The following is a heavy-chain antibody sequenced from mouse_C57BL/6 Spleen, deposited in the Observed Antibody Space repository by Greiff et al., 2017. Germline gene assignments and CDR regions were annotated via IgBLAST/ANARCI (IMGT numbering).Heavy chain of an antibody. Sequence: QVQLQQPGAELVKPGASVKLSCKASGYTFTSYWMQWVKQRPGQGLEWIGEIDPSDSYTNYNQKFQGKATLTVDTSSSTAYMQRSSLTSEDSAVYYCASGGLGRSSWFAYWGQGTLVTVSA. CDR2: IDPSDSYT. J-gene: IGHJ3*01. D-gene: IGHD4-1*01. V-gene: IGHV1-50*01. CDR1: GYTFTSYW. CDR3: ASGGLGRSSWFAY.